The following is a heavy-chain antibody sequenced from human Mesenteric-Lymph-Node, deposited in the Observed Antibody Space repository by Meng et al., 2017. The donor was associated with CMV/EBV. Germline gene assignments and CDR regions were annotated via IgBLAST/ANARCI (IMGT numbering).Heavy chain of an antibody. CDR3: ASDFWSGAFDY. CDR1: GLSLSSDY. V-gene: IGHV3-53*01. Sequence: GGSLRLSCAAPGLSLSSDYITWVRQAPGKGLEWVSIIYTGGSTYYADSVKGRFTISRDNSKNTLYLQMNSLRAEDTAVYFCASDFWSGAFDYWGRGTLVTVSS. D-gene: IGHD3-3*01. CDR2: IYTGGST. J-gene: IGHJ4*02.